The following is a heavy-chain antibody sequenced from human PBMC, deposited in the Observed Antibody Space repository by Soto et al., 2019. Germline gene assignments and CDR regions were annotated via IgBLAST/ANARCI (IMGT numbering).Heavy chain of an antibody. V-gene: IGHV1-69*01. Sequence: QVQLVQSGAEVKKPGSSVKVSCKASGGTFSSYAISWVRQAPGQGLEWMGGIIPISGTANYAQKFQGRGTLTADESTSTAYMGLSSLRSQDTAVYYCARSQGSSTSLEIYYYYYYGMDVWGQGTTVTVSS. CDR1: GGTFSSYA. CDR2: IIPISGTA. CDR3: ARSQGSSTSLEIYYYYYYGMDV. J-gene: IGHJ6*02. D-gene: IGHD2-2*01.